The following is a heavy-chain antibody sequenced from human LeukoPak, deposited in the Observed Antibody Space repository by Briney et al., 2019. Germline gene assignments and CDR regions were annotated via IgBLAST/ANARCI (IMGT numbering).Heavy chain of an antibody. V-gene: IGHV3-23*01. CDR3: AKDYRDSSNSLYYFDY. CDR2: ISDSGGST. CDR1: GFTFSSYA. J-gene: IGHJ4*02. Sequence: TGGSLRLSCAASGFTFSSYAMSWVRQAPGKGLEWVSTISDSGGSTYYADSVKGRFTISRDNSKNTLYLQMNSLRAEDTAIYYCAKDYRDSSNSLYYFDYWGQGTLVTVSS. D-gene: IGHD6-13*01.